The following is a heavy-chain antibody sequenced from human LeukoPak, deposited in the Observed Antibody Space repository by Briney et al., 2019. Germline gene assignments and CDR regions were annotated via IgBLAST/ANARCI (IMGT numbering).Heavy chain of an antibody. D-gene: IGHD5-18*01. CDR2: IIPIFGTA. CDR1: GGTFSSYA. V-gene: IGHV1-69*06. J-gene: IGHJ3*02. Sequence: SVKVSCKASGGTFSSYAISWVRQAPGQGLEWMGGIIPIFGTANYAQKFQGRVTITADKSTSTAYMELSSLRSEDTAVYYCARGDTQYSFDAFDIWGQGTMVTVSS. CDR3: ARGDTQYSFDAFDI.